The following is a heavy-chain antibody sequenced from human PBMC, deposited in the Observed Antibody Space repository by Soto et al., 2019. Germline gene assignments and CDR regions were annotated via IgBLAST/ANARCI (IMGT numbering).Heavy chain of an antibody. V-gene: IGHV3-15*01. CDR3: TTGRDSSSLYFDS. J-gene: IGHJ4*02. Sequence: EVQLVESGGGLVKPGGSLRVSCAASGITFSNAWMTWVRQAPGKGLEWVGRIKSKIDGGTTDYGVPVKGRFTISRDDSKNTLYLQMNSLKTEDTAVYYCTTGRDSSSLYFDSWGQGTLVTVSS. D-gene: IGHD6-6*01. CDR1: GITFSNAW. CDR2: IKSKIDGGTT.